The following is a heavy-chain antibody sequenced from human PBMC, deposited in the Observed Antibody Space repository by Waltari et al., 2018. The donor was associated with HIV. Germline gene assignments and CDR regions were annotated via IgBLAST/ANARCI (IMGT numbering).Heavy chain of an antibody. J-gene: IGHJ4*02. CDR1: GFTFSTYV. D-gene: IGHD3-22*01. CDR2: ISSDGSDK. V-gene: IGHV3-30*01. CDR3: AREFYYDSSGYNSGFDY. Sequence: QVQLVESGGGVVQPGRSLRLSCAASGFTFSTYVMHWVRQPPGKGLEWVVDISSDGSDKYHADSVKGRFTISRDNSKNTLYLQMDSLRAEDTAVYFCAREFYYDSSGYNSGFDYWGQGTLVTVSS.